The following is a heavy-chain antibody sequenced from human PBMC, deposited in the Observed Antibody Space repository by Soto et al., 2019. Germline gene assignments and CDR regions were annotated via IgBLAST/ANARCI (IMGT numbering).Heavy chain of an antibody. D-gene: IGHD4-17*01. V-gene: IGHV3-48*02. CDR3: ARGGTVTQGTFDAFDI. CDR1: GFTFSYYS. J-gene: IGHJ3*02. CDR2: ISSSSSTI. Sequence: EVQLVESGGDLVQPGGSLRLSCAASGFTFSYYSMTWVRQAPGKGLEGVSYISSSSSTIYYADSVKGRFTISRDNAKNSLYLQMNSLRDEDTAVYYCARGGTVTQGTFDAFDIWGQGTMVTVSS.